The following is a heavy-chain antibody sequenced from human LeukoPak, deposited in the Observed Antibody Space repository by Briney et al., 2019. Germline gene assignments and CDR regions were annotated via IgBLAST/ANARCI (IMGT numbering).Heavy chain of an antibody. D-gene: IGHD2-15*01. V-gene: IGHV3-21*01. J-gene: IGHJ5*02. CDR2: ITSSSHYI. CDR3: ARAENSGSGGLDP. CDR1: VLTFNIYS. Sequence: GRTLRLSCAASVLTFNIYSMNWVRQAPGKGLEWVSRITSSSHYIYYADSVKGRLTIPRHNAKHSLYLDMSSLRADDTAVYYCARAENSGSGGLDPWGQGTLVTVSS.